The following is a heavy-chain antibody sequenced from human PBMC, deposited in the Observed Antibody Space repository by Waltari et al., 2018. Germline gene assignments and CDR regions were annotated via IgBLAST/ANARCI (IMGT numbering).Heavy chain of an antibody. J-gene: IGHJ2*01. V-gene: IGHV3-30*02. Sequence: QVQLVESGGGVVQPGGSLRLSCAASGFTFSSYGMHWVRPAPGQGLEWVAFIRYDGSNKYYADAVKGRFTISRDNSKNTLYLQMNSLRAEDTAVYYCAKDLRDDSIYGSYWYFDLWGRGTLVTVSS. CDR2: IRYDGSNK. CDR3: AKDLRDDSIYGSYWYFDL. D-gene: IGHD4-17*01. CDR1: GFTFSSYG.